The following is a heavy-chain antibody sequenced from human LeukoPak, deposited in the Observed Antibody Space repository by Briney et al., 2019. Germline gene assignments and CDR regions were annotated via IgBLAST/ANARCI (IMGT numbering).Heavy chain of an antibody. V-gene: IGHV1-69*13. Sequence: VKVSCKASGGTFSSYAISWVRQAPGQGLEWMGGIIPIFGTANYAQKFQGRVTITADESTSTAYMELSSLRSEDTAVYYCARPYTAMDYGMDVWGQGTTVTVSS. D-gene: IGHD5-18*01. CDR2: IIPIFGTA. CDR1: GGTFSSYA. CDR3: ARPYTAMDYGMDV. J-gene: IGHJ6*02.